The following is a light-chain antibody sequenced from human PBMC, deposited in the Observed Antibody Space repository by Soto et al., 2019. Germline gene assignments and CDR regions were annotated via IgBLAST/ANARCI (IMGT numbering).Light chain of an antibody. CDR1: SSDVGLYNF. CDR3: CSYVGSSILM. V-gene: IGLV2-23*02. CDR2: DVN. J-gene: IGLJ3*02. Sequence: QSALTQPASVSGSPGQSITISCTGTSSDVGLYNFVSWYQQLPGKAPKLIIYDVNERPSGISDRFSGSKSGNTASLTISGLQDEDEADYYCCSYVGSSILMFGGGTKLTVL.